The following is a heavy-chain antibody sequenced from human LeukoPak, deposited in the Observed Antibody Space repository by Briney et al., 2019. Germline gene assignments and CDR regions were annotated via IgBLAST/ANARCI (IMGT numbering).Heavy chain of an antibody. J-gene: IGHJ4*02. CDR1: GGSISYSSYY. V-gene: IGHV4-39*07. CDR2: IHYSGST. CDR3: ARAMIVSGVDY. Sequence: SETLSLTCTVSGGSISYSSYYWGWIRQPPGKGLEWIGSIHYSGSTYYNPSLKSRVTISVDTSKNQFSLKLSSVTAADTAVYYCARAMIVSGVDYWGQGTLVAVSS. D-gene: IGHD3-22*01.